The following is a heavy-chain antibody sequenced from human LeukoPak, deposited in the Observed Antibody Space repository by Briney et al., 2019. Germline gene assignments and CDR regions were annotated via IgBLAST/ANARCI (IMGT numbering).Heavy chain of an antibody. Sequence: PGGSLRLSCAASGITFSSYGMHWVRQAPGKGLEWVAFIRYDGSNKYYADSVKGRFTISRDNSKNTLYLQMNSLRAEDTAVYYCAKPLQLGAYYFDYWGQGTLVTVSS. J-gene: IGHJ4*02. CDR3: AKPLQLGAYYFDY. V-gene: IGHV3-30*02. D-gene: IGHD5-18*01. CDR1: GITFSSYG. CDR2: IRYDGSNK.